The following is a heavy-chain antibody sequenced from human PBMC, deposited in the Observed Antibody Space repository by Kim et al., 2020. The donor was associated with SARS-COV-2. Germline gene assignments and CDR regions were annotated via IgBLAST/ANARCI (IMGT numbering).Heavy chain of an antibody. V-gene: IGHV3-53*01. J-gene: IGHJ4*02. CDR3: ARDRGDILTGLFDY. D-gene: IGHD3-9*01. CDR1: GFTVSSNY. CDR2: IYSGGST. Sequence: VGSLRLSCAASGFTVSSNYMSWVRQAPGKGLEWVSVIYSGGSTSYADSVKGRFTISRDNSKNTPYLQMNSLRAADTAVYYCARDRGDILTGLFDYWGQGTLVTVSS.